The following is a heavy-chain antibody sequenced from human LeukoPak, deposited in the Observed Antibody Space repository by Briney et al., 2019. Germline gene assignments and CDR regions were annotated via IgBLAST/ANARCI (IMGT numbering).Heavy chain of an antibody. V-gene: IGHV4-59*02. J-gene: IGHJ4*02. CDR1: GDSVSNLF. CDR2: IHYTGGT. Sequence: PSETLSLTCTVSGDSVSNLFWSWIRQPPGKGLEWTGYIHYTGGTDYNPSLKSRVTISLDTSKNQFSLRLSSVTAADTAFYYCAREGPLGKYYDSWGQGTLVTVSS. D-gene: IGHD7-27*01. CDR3: AREGPLGKYYDS.